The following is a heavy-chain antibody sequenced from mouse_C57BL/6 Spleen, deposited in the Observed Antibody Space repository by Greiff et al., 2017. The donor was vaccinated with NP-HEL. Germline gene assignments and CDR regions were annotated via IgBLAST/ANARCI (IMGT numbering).Heavy chain of an antibody. J-gene: IGHJ1*03. V-gene: IGHV7-1*01. CDR3: ARDAWLYGYDEGYFDV. Sequence: EVQGVESGGGLVQSGRSLRLSCATSGFTFSDFYMEWVRQAPGKGLEWIAASRNKANDYTTEYSASVKGRFIVSRDTSQSILYLQMNALRAEDTAIYYCARDAWLYGYDEGYFDVWGTGTTVTVSS. D-gene: IGHD2-2*01. CDR2: SRNKANDYTT. CDR1: GFTFSDFY.